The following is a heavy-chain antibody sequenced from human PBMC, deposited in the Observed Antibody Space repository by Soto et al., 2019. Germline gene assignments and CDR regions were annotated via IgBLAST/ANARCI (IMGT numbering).Heavy chain of an antibody. V-gene: IGHV3-13*01. J-gene: IGHJ4*02. Sequence: EVQLVESGGGLVQPGGSLRLSCAASGFTFSNYDMHWVRQVTGKGLEWVSTIGTAGDTYYPGSVKGRFTISRENAKNSLYLQTNSLRAEDTAVYYCARGRRISLYYFEYCGQGTRVTVSS. CDR1: GFTFSNYD. CDR3: ARGRRISLYYFEY. CDR2: IGTAGDT. D-gene: IGHD2-15*01.